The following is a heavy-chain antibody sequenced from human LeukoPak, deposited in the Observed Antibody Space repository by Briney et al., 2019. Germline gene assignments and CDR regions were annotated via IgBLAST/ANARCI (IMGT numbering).Heavy chain of an antibody. V-gene: IGHV3-23*01. D-gene: IGHD3-22*01. CDR1: GFTFSSYG. CDR3: ARLGSGYYFAFDL. Sequence: GGSLRLSCAASGFTFSSYGMSWVRQAPGKGLEWVSAISGSGGSTYYADSVKGRFTISRDTSKNTLSLQMHRLRDADTAVYYCARLGSGYYFAFDLWGRGTLVTVSS. J-gene: IGHJ2*01. CDR2: ISGSGGST.